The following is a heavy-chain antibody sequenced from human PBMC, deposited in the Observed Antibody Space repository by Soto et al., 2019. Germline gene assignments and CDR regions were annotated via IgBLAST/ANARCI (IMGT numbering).Heavy chain of an antibody. CDR3: ARAGGLGAVAVDY. CDR1: GGSISSGGYS. CDR2: IYHSGST. Sequence: SETLSLTCAVSGGSISSGGYSWSWIRQPPGKGLEWIGYIYHSGSTYYNPSLKSRVTISVDRSKNQFSLKLSSVTAADPAVYYCARAGGLGAVAVDYWGQGTLVTVSS. V-gene: IGHV4-30-2*01. D-gene: IGHD6-19*01. J-gene: IGHJ4*02.